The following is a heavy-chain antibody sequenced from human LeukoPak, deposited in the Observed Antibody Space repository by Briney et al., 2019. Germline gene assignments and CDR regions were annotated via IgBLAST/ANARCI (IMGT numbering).Heavy chain of an antibody. V-gene: IGHV4-4*07. CDR3: ARTPIYYFDNSGYYN. J-gene: IGHJ4*02. CDR2: IYSSGST. Sequence: SETLSLTCTVSGGSINNYYWSWIRQPAGKGLEWIGLIYSSGSTSYNPSLKSRVTMSVDTSKKQFSLRLSSVIAADTAVYYCARTPIYYFDNSGYYNWGQGTLVTVSS. D-gene: IGHD3-22*01. CDR1: GGSINNYY.